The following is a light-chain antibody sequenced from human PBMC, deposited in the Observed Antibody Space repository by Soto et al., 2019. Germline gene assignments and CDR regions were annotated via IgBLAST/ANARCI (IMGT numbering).Light chain of an antibody. Sequence: AIEMTQSPSSLSASVGDRVTITCRASQGIGSDLAWYQQRPGKATKLLIYAVSSLQNGVPSRFSGSGSGTDFTLTISSLQPEDFASYYCLQDHNLLTFGGGTKVETK. J-gene: IGKJ4*01. V-gene: IGKV1-6*01. CDR1: QGIGSD. CDR3: LQDHNLLT. CDR2: AVS.